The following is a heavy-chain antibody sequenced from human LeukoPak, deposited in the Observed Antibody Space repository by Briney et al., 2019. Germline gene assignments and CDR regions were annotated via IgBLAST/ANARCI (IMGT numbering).Heavy chain of an antibody. CDR1: GGSISSSSYY. Sequence: SETLSLTCTVSGGSISSSSYYWGWIRQPPGKGLEWIGSIYYSGSTYYNPSLKSRVTISVDTSKNQFSLKLSSVTAADTAVYYCARETPGLSYSSDWYGEDYWGQGTLVTVSS. V-gene: IGHV4-39*07. CDR2: IYYSGST. J-gene: IGHJ4*02. CDR3: ARETPGLSYSSDWYGEDY. D-gene: IGHD6-19*01.